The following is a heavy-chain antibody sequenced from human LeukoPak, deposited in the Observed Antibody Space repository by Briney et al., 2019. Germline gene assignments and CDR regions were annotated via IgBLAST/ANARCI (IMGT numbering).Heavy chain of an antibody. D-gene: IGHD3-16*01. Sequence: GGSLRLSCAASGFTFSSYDMHWVRQATGKGLEWVSAIGTAGDTYYPGSVKGRFTISRENAKNSLYLQMNSLRAGDTAVYYCARAGEVNDAFDIWGQGTMVTVSS. J-gene: IGHJ3*02. CDR1: GFTFSSYD. V-gene: IGHV3-13*01. CDR2: IGTAGDT. CDR3: ARAGEVNDAFDI.